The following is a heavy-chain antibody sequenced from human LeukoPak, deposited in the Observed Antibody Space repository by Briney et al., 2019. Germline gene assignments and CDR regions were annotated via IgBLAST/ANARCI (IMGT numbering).Heavy chain of an antibody. Sequence: PGGSLRLSCVASGFNFGIYAMSWVRQAPGKGLEWVSDIRGSSDVADYADSVKGRFTISRDNSKNTLSLQMNSLRAEDTAVYYCAKSTVGLRLFYFDYWGQGTLVTVSS. CDR1: GFNFGIYA. V-gene: IGHV3-23*01. CDR2: IRGSSDVA. CDR3: AKSTVGLRLFYFDY. D-gene: IGHD4-17*01. J-gene: IGHJ4*02.